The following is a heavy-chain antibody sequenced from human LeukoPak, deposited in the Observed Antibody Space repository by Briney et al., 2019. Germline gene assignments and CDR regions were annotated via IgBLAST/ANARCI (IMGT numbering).Heavy chain of an antibody. V-gene: IGHV6-1*01. Sequence: SQTLSLTCAISGDSVYSKSAAWNWIRPSPSRGLEWLGRTYYRSKWYNDYAVSVKSRISVNPDTTKNQFSLQLSSVTPEDTAVYYCARARPYCSSTSCYNPHRDYYYYYMDVWGKGTTVTVSS. CDR3: ARARPYCSSTSCYNPHRDYYYYYMDV. CDR2: TYYRSKWYN. D-gene: IGHD2-2*02. J-gene: IGHJ6*03. CDR1: GDSVYSKSAA.